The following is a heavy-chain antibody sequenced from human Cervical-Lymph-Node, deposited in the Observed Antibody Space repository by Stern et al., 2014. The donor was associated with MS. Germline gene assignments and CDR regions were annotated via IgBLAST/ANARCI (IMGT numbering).Heavy chain of an antibody. CDR2: IWFDGSNE. CDR3: AGLRFGELFKGFDP. V-gene: IGHV3-33*01. CDR1: GFSLSTYA. J-gene: IGHJ5*02. D-gene: IGHD3-10*01. Sequence: VQLVESGGGVVQPGRSLGLSCEASGFSLSTYAMHWVRPAPGKGLEWVDGIWFDGSNEEYADAVKGRFTISRDTSKNMLYLLMNSPRVEDTGVYYCAGLRFGELFKGFDPWGQGTLVTVSS.